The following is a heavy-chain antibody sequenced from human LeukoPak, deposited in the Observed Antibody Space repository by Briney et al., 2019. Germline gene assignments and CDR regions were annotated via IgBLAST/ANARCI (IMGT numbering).Heavy chain of an antibody. D-gene: IGHD2-2*01. J-gene: IGHJ4*02. Sequence: GGALGLPLAASGFTFCRYGLGLVRPAPGEGVEGVSAISGSGGSTYYADSVKGRFTISRDNSKNTLYLQMNSLRAEDTAVYYCAKDRVVVPATLAYWGQGTLVTVSS. V-gene: IGHV3-23*01. CDR1: GFTFCRYG. CDR3: AKDRVVVPATLAY. CDR2: ISGSGGST.